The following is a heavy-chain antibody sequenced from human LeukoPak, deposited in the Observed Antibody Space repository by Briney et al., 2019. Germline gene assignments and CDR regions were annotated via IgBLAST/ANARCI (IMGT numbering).Heavy chain of an antibody. D-gene: IGHD3-22*01. CDR2: IYSGGST. CDR1: GFTVSSNY. J-gene: IGHJ4*02. CDR3: ASSAYDSSGYYYYY. Sequence: GGSLRLSCAASGFTVSSNYMSWVRQAPGKGLEWVSVIYSGGSTYYADSAKGRFTISRDNSKNTLYLQMNSLRAEDTAVYYCASSAYDSSGYYYYYWGQGTLVTVSS. V-gene: IGHV3-66*01.